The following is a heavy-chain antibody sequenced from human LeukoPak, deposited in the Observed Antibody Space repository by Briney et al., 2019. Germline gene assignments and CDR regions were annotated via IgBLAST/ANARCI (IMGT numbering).Heavy chain of an antibody. CDR2: ISWNSGSI. CDR1: GFTFDDYA. V-gene: IGHV3-9*01. J-gene: IGHJ3*02. Sequence: GGSLRLSCAASGFTFDDYAMHWVRQAPGKGLEWVSGISWNSGSIGYADSVKGRFTISRDNAKNSLYLQMNSLRAEDTASYYCAKAQIGYDFWSGYYTMSDAFDIWGQGTMVTVSS. D-gene: IGHD3-3*01. CDR3: AKAQIGYDFWSGYYTMSDAFDI.